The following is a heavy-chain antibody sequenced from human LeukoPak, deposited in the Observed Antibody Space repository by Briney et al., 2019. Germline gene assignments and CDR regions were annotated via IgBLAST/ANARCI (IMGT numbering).Heavy chain of an antibody. CDR3: AKGYRSGSYYNLYYYGMDV. CDR2: ISGSGGST. J-gene: IGHJ6*02. CDR1: GFTFSSYA. Sequence: GGSLRLSCAASGFTFSSYAMSWVRQAPGKGLEWVSAISGSGGSTYYADSVKGRFTISRDNSKNTLYLQMNSLRAEDTAVYYCAKGYRSGSYYNLYYYGMDVWGQGTTVTVSS. D-gene: IGHD3-10*01. V-gene: IGHV3-23*01.